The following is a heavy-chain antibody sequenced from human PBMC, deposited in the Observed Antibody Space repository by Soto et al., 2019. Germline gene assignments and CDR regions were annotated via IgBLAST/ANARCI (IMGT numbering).Heavy chain of an antibody. D-gene: IGHD2-15*01. CDR3: ATPQSGGGYCSAGRCYYGAFDI. CDR2: IYHSVST. V-gene: IGHV4-38-2*01. CDR1: GYSISSGYY. Sequence: SATLSLTCAVSGYSISSGYYWGWIRQPPGKGLERIGSIYHSVSTYYNPSLKSRVTISVDTSKNQFSLKLSSVTAADTAVYYCATPQSGGGYCSAGRCYYGAFDICGRRTMVVV. J-gene: IGHJ3*02.